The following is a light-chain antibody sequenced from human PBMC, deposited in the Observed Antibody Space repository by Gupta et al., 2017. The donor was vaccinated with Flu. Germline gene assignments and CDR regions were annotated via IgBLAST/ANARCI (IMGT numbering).Light chain of an antibody. Sequence: QSALTQPASVSGSPGQSLTISCTGTSSDFTAYNYVSWYQQHPGKAPKLLIYEASHRPSGGSNRLSGSKAGNTASLTISGRKEEDEADYYCSSDSTTTDVLFAGGTKVTVL. CDR1: SSDFTAYNY. J-gene: IGLJ2*01. V-gene: IGLV2-14*01. CDR2: EAS. CDR3: SSDSTTTDVL.